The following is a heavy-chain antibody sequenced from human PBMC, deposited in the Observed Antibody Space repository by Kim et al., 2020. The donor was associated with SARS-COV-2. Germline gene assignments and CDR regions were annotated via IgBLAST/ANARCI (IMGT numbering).Heavy chain of an antibody. CDR3: ARDGDYGFGEPRFDY. V-gene: IGHV3-33*01. J-gene: IGHJ4*02. CDR2: IWDDGSSK. D-gene: IGHD3-10*01. CDR1: GFTFILYF. Sequence: GGSLRLSCAASGFTFILYFMHWVRQAPGKGLEWVAVIWDDGSSKYYADSVKGRFTISRDNSKNTLYLQMNSLRAEDTAVYYCARDGDYGFGEPRFDYWGQGTLVTVSS.